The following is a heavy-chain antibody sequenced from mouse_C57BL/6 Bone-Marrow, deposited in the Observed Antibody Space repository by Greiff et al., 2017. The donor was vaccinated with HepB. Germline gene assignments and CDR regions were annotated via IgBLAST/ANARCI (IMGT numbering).Heavy chain of an antibody. CDR1: GFNIKDDY. Sequence: VQLKESGAELVRPGASVKLSCTASGFNIKDDYMHWVKQRPEQGLEWIGWIDPENGDTEYASKFKGKATITADTSSNTAYLQLSSLTSEDTAVYYCTTYYGNYGFAYWGQGTLVTVSA. D-gene: IGHD2-1*01. CDR3: TTYYGNYGFAY. CDR2: IDPENGDT. J-gene: IGHJ3*01. V-gene: IGHV14-4*01.